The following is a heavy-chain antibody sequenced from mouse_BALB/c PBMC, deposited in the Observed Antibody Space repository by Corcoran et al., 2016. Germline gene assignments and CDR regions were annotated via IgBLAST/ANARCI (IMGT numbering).Heavy chain of an antibody. J-gene: IGHJ2*01. CDR3: ARGDGNFDY. CDR2: ISYDGSN. Sequence: DVQLQESGPGLVKPSQSLSLTCSVTGYSITSGYYWNWIRQFPGNKLELMGYISYDGSNNYNPSLKNRITITRDTSKNQFFLKLNSVTTEDTATYYCARGDGNFDYWGQGTTLTVSS. V-gene: IGHV3-6*02. CDR1: GYSITSGYY. D-gene: IGHD2-1*01.